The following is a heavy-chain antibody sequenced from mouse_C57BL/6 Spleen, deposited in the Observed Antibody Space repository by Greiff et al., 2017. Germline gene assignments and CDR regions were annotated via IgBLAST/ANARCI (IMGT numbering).Heavy chain of an antibody. Sequence: QVQLQQSGAELVKPGASVKISCKASGYAFSSYWMNWVKQRPGKGLEWIGQIYPGDGDTNYNGKFKGKATLTAGKSSSTAYMQLSSLTSEDSAVYFCARGDYGSSYDYWGQGTTLTVSS. CDR3: ARGDYGSSYDY. V-gene: IGHV1-80*01. CDR1: GYAFSSYW. D-gene: IGHD1-1*01. J-gene: IGHJ2*01. CDR2: IYPGDGDT.